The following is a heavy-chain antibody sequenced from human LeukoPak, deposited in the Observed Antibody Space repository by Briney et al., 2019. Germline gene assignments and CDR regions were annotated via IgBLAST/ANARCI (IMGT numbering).Heavy chain of an antibody. CDR3: AKDKFHGAVVITKYNWFDP. V-gene: IGHV3-23*01. CDR1: GFTFSSYA. J-gene: IGHJ5*02. D-gene: IGHD3-22*01. Sequence: GGSLRLSCAASGFTFSSYAMSWVRQAPGKGLEWVSAISGSGGSTYYADSVKGRFTISRDNSKNTLYLQMNSLRAEHTAVYYCAKDKFHGAVVITKYNWFDPWGQGTLVTVSS. CDR2: ISGSGGST.